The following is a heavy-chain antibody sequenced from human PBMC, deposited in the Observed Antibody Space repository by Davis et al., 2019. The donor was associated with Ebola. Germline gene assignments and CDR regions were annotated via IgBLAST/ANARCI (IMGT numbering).Heavy chain of an antibody. CDR3: ARGWLRSAFDQ. J-gene: IGHJ4*02. CDR1: GDSVSGSSGA. D-gene: IGHD5-12*01. V-gene: IGHV6-1*01. Sequence: PSETLSLTCVLSGDSVSGSSGAWNWIRQSPSRGLEWLGRTYYSSKWYTDSTLSVKSRITISADTAKNQLSLHLDSVTPEDTAVYYCARGWLRSAFDQWGQGTLVTVSS. CDR2: TYYSSKWYT.